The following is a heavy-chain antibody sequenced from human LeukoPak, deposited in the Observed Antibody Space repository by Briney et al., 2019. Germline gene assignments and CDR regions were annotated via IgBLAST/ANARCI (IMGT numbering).Heavy chain of an antibody. CDR3: AREALYCSSTSCYTVIEGYYFDY. CDR2: IIPIFGIA. CDR1: GGTFSSYA. V-gene: IGHV1-69*04. J-gene: IGHJ4*02. Sequence: EASVKVSCKASGGTFSSYAISWVRQAPGQGLEWMGRIIPIFGIANYAQKFQGRVTITADKSTSTAYMELSSLRSEDKAVYYCAREALYCSSTSCYTVIEGYYFDYWGQGTLVTVSS. D-gene: IGHD2-2*02.